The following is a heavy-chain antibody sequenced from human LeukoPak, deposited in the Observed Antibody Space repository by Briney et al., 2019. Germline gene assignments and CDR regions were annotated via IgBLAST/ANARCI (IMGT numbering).Heavy chain of an antibody. CDR1: GGSISSYY. J-gene: IGHJ4*02. V-gene: IGHV4-59*01. CDR2: MYYSGST. D-gene: IGHD6-19*01. CDR3: ARRSGWYWGFDY. Sequence: ASETLSLTCSVSGGSISSYYWSWIRQPPGKGLEWIGYMYYSGSTSYNPSLKSRVTISVDTSKNQFSLILSSVTAADTAVYYCARRSGWYWGFDYWGQGTLVTVSS.